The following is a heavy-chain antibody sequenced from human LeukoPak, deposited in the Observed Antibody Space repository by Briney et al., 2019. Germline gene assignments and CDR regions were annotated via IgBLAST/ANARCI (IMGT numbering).Heavy chain of an antibody. V-gene: IGHV4-34*01. Sequence: SETLSLTCAVYGGSFSGYYWSWIRQPPGKGLEWIGEINHSGSTNYNPSLKSRVTISVDTSKNQFSLKLSSVTAADTAVYYCARVGQSGYMDVWGKGTTVTVSS. CDR3: ARVGQSGYMDV. CDR1: GGSFSGYY. D-gene: IGHD3-10*01. CDR2: INHSGST. J-gene: IGHJ6*03.